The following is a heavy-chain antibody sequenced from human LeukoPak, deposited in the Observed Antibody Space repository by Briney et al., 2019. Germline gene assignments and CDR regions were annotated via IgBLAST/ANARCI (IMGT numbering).Heavy chain of an antibody. CDR3: ARGSVAGRQRAPPKEWFDP. CDR2: ISTSSSYI. CDR1: GFTFSSYG. V-gene: IGHV3-21*01. J-gene: IGHJ5*02. Sequence: GGSLRLSCAASGFTFSSYGMSWVRQAPGKGLEWVSSISTSSSYIYYADSVKGRFTISRDNAKNSLYLQMNSLRAEDTAVYYCARGSVAGRQRAPPKEWFDPWGQGTLVTVSS. D-gene: IGHD6-6*01.